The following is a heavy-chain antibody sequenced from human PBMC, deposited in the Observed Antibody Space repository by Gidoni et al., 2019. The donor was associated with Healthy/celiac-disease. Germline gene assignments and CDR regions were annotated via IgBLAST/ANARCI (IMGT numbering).Heavy chain of an antibody. J-gene: IGHJ4*02. Sequence: QVQLQQWGAGLLKPSETLSLTCAVYGGSFSGSYWSWIRQPPGKGLEWIGEINHSGSTNYNPSLKSRVTIAVDTSKNQFSLKLSSVTAADTAVYYCASTRPMVTAKYFRGGWRYWGQGTLVTVSS. V-gene: IGHV4-34*01. CDR2: INHSGST. D-gene: IGHD2-21*02. CDR1: GGSFSGSY. CDR3: ASTRPMVTAKYFRGGWRY.